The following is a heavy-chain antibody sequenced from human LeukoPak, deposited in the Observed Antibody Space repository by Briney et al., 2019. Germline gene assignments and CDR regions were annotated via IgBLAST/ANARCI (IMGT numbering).Heavy chain of an antibody. CDR2: IYYSGSS. CDR3: ASHKGF. V-gene: IGHV4-59*01. CDR1: GGSISNNY. Sequence: PSETLPLTCTVSGGSISNNYWSWFRQPPGKGLEWIGYIYYSGSSNYNPSLKSRVTISVDTSKSQFSLKLSSVTAADTAVYYCASHKGFWGQGTLVTVSS. J-gene: IGHJ4*02.